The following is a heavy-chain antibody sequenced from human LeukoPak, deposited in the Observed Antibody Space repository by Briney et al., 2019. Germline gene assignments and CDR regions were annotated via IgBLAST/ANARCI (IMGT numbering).Heavy chain of an antibody. CDR3: ARRDSRSYYYDY. Sequence: SVKVSCMASGGTFSSYAISWVRQAPGQGLEWMGRIIPILGIANYAQKFQGRVTITADKSTSTAYMELSSLRSEDTAVYYCARRDSRSYYYDYWGQGTLVTVSS. D-gene: IGHD6-6*01. V-gene: IGHV1-69*04. CDR1: GGTFSSYA. CDR2: IIPILGIA. J-gene: IGHJ4*02.